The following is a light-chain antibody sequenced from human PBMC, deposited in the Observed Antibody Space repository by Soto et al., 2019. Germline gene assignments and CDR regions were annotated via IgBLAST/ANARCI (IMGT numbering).Light chain of an antibody. CDR2: GAS. CDR3: QQYGRSSLT. Sequence: EIVLTQSPGTLSLSPGERATLSCRASQSVSSSYLAWYQQKPGQAPRLLIYGASSRATGIPGRFSGSGSGTDFTLTISRLEPEDFAVYYCQQYGRSSLTFGPGTKVDIK. V-gene: IGKV3-20*01. CDR1: QSVSSSY. J-gene: IGKJ3*01.